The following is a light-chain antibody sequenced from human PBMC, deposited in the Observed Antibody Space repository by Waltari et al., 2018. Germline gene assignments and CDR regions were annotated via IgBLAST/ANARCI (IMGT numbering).Light chain of an antibody. V-gene: IGLV2-14*01. CDR3: NSYTSSSTVV. Sequence: QSALTQPASVSGSPGQSVTISCSGSSSDVGGHDYVSWYQQHPGKAPRLIVYEVSIRPSGVSNRFSGSKSGNTASLTISGLQAEDEADYYCNSYTSSSTVVFGGGTKLTVL. CDR1: SSDVGGHDY. J-gene: IGLJ3*02. CDR2: EVS.